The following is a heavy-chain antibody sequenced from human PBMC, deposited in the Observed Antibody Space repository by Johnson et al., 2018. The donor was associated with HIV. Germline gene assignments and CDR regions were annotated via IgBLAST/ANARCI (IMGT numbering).Heavy chain of an antibody. Sequence: EVQLVESGGGVLRPGGSLRLSCAASGFTFDDYGMSWVRQAPGKGLEWVSLIYSGATTDYADSVKGRFTISRDISKNTLSLQMNSLRAEDTAVYYCAREAGDRFVGFDAFDIWGQGTMVTVSS. V-gene: IGHV3-20*04. CDR2: IYSGATT. D-gene: IGHD7-27*01. J-gene: IGHJ3*02. CDR3: AREAGDRFVGFDAFDI. CDR1: GFTFDDYG.